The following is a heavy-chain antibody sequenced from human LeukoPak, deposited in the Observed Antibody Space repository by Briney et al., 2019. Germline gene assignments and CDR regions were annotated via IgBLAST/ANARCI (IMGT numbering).Heavy chain of an antibody. D-gene: IGHD2-2*01. CDR1: GGSISSYY. CDR3: ASIVVVPAANLLDI. V-gene: IGHV4-59*01. J-gene: IGHJ3*02. Sequence: TSETLSLTCTVSGGSISSYYWSWIRQPPGKGLEWIGYIYYSGSTNYNPSLKSRVTISVDTSKNQFSLKLSSVTAADTAVYYCASIVVVPAANLLDIWGQGTMVTVSS. CDR2: IYYSGST.